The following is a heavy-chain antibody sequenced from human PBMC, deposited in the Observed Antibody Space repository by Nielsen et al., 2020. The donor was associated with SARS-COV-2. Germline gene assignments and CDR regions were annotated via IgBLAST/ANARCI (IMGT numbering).Heavy chain of an antibody. J-gene: IGHJ6*02. V-gene: IGHV1-2*02. CDR3: ARREGGVSGWYPYHYYYALDV. CDR2: INPYSGGT. D-gene: IGHD6-19*01. Sequence: WVRQAPGQGLEWVGWINPYSGGTFHAQKFQGRVTLTSDTSVNTAYLELSSLRSDDTAVYYCARREGGVSGWYPYHYYYALDVWGQGTTVTVSS.